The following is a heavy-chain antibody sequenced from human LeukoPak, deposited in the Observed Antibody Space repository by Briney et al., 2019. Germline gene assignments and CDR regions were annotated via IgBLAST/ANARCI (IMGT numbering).Heavy chain of an antibody. CDR1: GFTFSSYS. Sequence: GGSLRLSCAASGFTFSSYSMNWVRQAPGKGLEWVSSISSSSSYIYYADSVKGRFTISRDNAKNSLYLQMNSLRAEDTAVYYCARDAGYCSSTSCYDDYWGQGTLVTVSS. CDR2: ISSSSSYI. D-gene: IGHD2-2*01. J-gene: IGHJ4*02. V-gene: IGHV3-21*01. CDR3: ARDAGYCSSTSCYDDY.